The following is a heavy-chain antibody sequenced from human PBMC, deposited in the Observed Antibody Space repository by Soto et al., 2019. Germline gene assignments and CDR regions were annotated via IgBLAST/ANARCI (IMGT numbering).Heavy chain of an antibody. D-gene: IGHD3-10*01. J-gene: IGHJ4*02. Sequence: EVQLVESGGGLVQPGGSLRLSCAASGFTFSSYDMHWVRQATGKGLEWVSAIGTAGDTYYPGSVKGRFTISRENAKNSVYLQMNSLRAGDTAVYYCARGDTMVRGTILAYFDYWGQGTLVTVSS. V-gene: IGHV3-13*04. CDR1: GFTFSSYD. CDR3: ARGDTMVRGTILAYFDY. CDR2: IGTAGDT.